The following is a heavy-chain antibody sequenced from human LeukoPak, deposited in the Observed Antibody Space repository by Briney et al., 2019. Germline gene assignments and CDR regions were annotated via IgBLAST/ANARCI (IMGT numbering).Heavy chain of an antibody. D-gene: IGHD5-12*01. CDR1: GGSFSGYY. V-gene: IGHV4-34*01. Sequence: SETLSLTCAVYGGSFSGYYWSWIRQPPGKGLEWIGEINHSGSTNYNPSLKSRVTISVDTSKNQFSLKLSSVTAADTAVYYCARRSGGGYDWYFDLWGRGTLVTVSS. CDR3: ARRSGGGYDWYFDL. CDR2: INHSGST. J-gene: IGHJ2*01.